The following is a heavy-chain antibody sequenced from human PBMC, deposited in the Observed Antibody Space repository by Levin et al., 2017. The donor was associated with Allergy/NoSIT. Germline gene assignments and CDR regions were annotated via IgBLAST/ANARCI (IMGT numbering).Heavy chain of an antibody. V-gene: IGHV4-39*01. CDR1: GGSISSSSYY. J-gene: IGHJ3*02. Sequence: SETLSLTCTVSGGSISSSSYYWGWIRQPPGKGLEWIGSIYDSGSTYYNPSLKSRVTISVDTSKNQFSLKLSSVTAADTAVYYCASPYVDPMRAAAFDSWGQGTMVTVSS. CDR2: IYDSGST. CDR3: ASPYVDPMRAAAFDS. D-gene: IGHD3-22*01.